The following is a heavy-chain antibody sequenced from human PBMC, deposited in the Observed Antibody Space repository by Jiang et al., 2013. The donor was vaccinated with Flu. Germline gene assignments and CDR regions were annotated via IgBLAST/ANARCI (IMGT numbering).Heavy chain of an antibody. J-gene: IGHJ6*02. CDR2: ISSSSSYI. Sequence: VQLVESGGGLVKPGGSLRLSCAASGFTFSSYSMNWVRQAPGKGLEWVSSISSSSSYIYYADSVKGRFTISRDNAKNSLYLQMNSLRAEDTAVYYCAGAWKSGWYEGYYYVRYGRRGAKGPRSPVSS. D-gene: IGHD6-19*01. V-gene: IGHV3-21*01. CDR1: GFTFSSYS. CDR3: AGAWKSGWYEGYYYVRYGRR.